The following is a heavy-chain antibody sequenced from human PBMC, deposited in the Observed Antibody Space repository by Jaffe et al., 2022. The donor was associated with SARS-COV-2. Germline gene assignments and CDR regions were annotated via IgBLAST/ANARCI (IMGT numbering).Heavy chain of an antibody. V-gene: IGHV1-69*08. J-gene: IGHJ6*02. CDR1: GGTFSSYT. D-gene: IGHD2-21*02. CDR2: IIPILGIA. Sequence: QVQLVQSGAEVKKPGSSVKVSCKASGGTFSSYTISWVRQAPGQGLEWMGRIIPILGIANYAQKFQGRVTITADKSTSTAYMELSSLRSEDTAVYYCARDRGGRAYCGGDCYSMEGGMDVWGQGTTVTVSS. CDR3: ARDRGGRAYCGGDCYSMEGGMDV.